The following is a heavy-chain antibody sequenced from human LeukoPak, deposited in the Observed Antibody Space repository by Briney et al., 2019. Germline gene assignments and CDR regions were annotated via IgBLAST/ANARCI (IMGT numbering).Heavy chain of an antibody. Sequence: SETLSLTCTVSGGSISSYYWSWIRQPAGKGLEWIGRIYISGSTNYNPSLKSRVTMSVDTSKNQFSLKLSSVTAADTAAYYCARDLYYYDSSGYYVFDYWGQGTLVTVSS. V-gene: IGHV4-4*07. CDR1: GGSISSYY. CDR3: ARDLYYYDSSGYYVFDY. CDR2: IYISGST. D-gene: IGHD3-22*01. J-gene: IGHJ4*02.